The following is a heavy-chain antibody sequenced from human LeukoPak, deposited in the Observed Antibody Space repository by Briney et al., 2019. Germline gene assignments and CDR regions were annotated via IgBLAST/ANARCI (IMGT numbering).Heavy chain of an antibody. CDR1: GYTFTGYY. J-gene: IGHJ4*02. Sequence: AASVKVSCKASGYTFTGYYMHWVRQAPGQGLEWMGRINPNSGGTNYAQKFQGRVTMTRDTSISTACMELSRLRSDDTAVYYCARDYYGSGSYLYWGQGTLVTVSS. D-gene: IGHD3-10*01. V-gene: IGHV1-2*06. CDR2: INPNSGGT. CDR3: ARDYYGSGSYLY.